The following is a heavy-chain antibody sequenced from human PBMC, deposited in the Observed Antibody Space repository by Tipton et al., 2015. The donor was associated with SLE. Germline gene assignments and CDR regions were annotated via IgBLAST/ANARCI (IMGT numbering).Heavy chain of an antibody. CDR1: GGSISSYY. D-gene: IGHD1-14*01. CDR2: IYYSGHT. V-gene: IGHV4-59*01. CDR3: ARGRQGMEVFTMDV. Sequence: TLSLTCTVSGGSISSYYWTWIRQPPGKGLEWIGYIYYSGHTHYNPSLKSRVTISLDTSKNQFSLKLRSVTAADTAVYYCARGRQGMEVFTMDVWGPGTTVTVSS. J-gene: IGHJ6*02.